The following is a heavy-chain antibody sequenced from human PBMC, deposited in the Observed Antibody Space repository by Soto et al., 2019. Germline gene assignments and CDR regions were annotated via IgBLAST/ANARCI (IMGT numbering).Heavy chain of an antibody. CDR1: GGSISSYY. CDR2: IYYSGST. J-gene: IGHJ4*02. Sequence: PSETLSLTCTVSGGSISSYYWSWIRQPPGKGLEWIGYIYYSGSTNYNPSLKSRVTISVDTSKNQFSLKLSSVTAADTAVYYCARVYDILTGYLDYWGQGTLVTVSS. CDR3: ARVYDILTGYLDY. D-gene: IGHD3-9*01. V-gene: IGHV4-59*08.